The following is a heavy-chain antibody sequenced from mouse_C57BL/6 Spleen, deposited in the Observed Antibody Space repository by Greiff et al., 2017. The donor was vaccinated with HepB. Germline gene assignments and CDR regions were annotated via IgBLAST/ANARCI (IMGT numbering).Heavy chain of an antibody. CDR2: ISNGGGST. J-gene: IGHJ4*01. Sequence: EVNVVESGGGLVQPGGSLKLSCAASGFTFSDYYMYWVRQTPEKRLEWVAYISNGGGSTYYPDTVKGRFTISRDNAKNTLYLQMSRLKSEDTAMYYCARQVYYAMDYWGQGTSVTVSS. CDR1: GFTFSDYY. V-gene: IGHV5-12*01. CDR3: ARQVYYAMDY.